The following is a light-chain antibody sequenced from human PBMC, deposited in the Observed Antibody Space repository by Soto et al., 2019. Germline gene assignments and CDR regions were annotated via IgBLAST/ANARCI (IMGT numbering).Light chain of an antibody. V-gene: IGKV3-15*01. J-gene: IGKJ1*01. CDR3: QQYNNWPPAWT. CDR1: QSVRSN. Sequence: EIVMTQSPATLSVSPGERATLSCRASQSVRSNLAWYQQKPGQSPWLLIYGASTRATGIPARFSGSGSGTQFTLTISSLQSEDFAVYYCQQYNNWPPAWTFGQGTKVDIK. CDR2: GAS.